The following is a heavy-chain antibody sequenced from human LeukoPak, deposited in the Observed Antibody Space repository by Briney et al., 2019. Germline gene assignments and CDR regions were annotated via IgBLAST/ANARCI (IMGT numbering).Heavy chain of an antibody. J-gene: IGHJ4*02. V-gene: IGHV3-23*01. CDR1: GFTFSSYA. CDR3: AKDLLAMTPMVSGLLC. D-gene: IGHD5-18*01. CDR2: ISGGGGST. Sequence: PGGSLRLSCAASGFTFSSYAMSWVRQAPGKGLEWVSSISGGGGSTYYADSVKGRFTISRDNSKNTLYLQMNSLRVEDTAVYYCAKDLLAMTPMVSGLLCGGQGTLVTVSS.